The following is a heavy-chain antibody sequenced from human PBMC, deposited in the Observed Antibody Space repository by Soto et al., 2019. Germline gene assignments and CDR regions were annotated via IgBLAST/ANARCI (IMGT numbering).Heavy chain of an antibody. J-gene: IGHJ5*02. CDR1: GGSISSYY. Sequence: SETLSLTCTVSGGSISSYYWSWTRQPPGKGLEWIGYIYYSGSTNYNPSLKSRVTISVDTSKNQFSLKLSSVTAADTAVYYCARVQADCGGDCYSRYNWFDPWGQGTLVTVSS. D-gene: IGHD2-21*02. CDR3: ARVQADCGGDCYSRYNWFDP. CDR2: IYYSGST. V-gene: IGHV4-59*01.